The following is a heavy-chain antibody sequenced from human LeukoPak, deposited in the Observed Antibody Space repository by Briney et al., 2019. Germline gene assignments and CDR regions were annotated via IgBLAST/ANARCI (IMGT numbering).Heavy chain of an antibody. CDR1: GFTFSSYE. CDR3: ARSLTYYYGSGNFDY. J-gene: IGHJ4*02. CDR2: INSDGSRT. Sequence: WGSLRLSCAASGFTFSSYEMNRVRQAPGKGLVWVSRINSDGSRTIYADSMKGRFTISRDNAKNTLYLQMNSLRAEDTAVYYCARSLTYYYGSGNFDYWGQGTLVTVSS. D-gene: IGHD3-10*01. V-gene: IGHV3-74*01.